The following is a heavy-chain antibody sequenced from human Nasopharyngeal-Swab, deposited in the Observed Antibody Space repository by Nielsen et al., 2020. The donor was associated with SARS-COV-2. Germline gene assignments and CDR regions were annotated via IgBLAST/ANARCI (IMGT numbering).Heavy chain of an antibody. Sequence: ASVKVSCKVSGYTLTELSMHWVRQAPGKGLEWVGGFDPEDGETIYAQKFQGRVTVTEDTSTDTAYMELSSLRSEDTAVYYCARGGEYSSSAYDAFDIWGQGTMVTVSS. CDR2: FDPEDGET. CDR3: ARGGEYSSSAYDAFDI. V-gene: IGHV1-24*01. J-gene: IGHJ3*02. D-gene: IGHD6-6*01. CDR1: GYTLTELS.